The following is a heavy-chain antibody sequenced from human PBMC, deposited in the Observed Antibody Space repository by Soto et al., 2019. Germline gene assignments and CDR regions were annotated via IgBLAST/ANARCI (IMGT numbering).Heavy chain of an antibody. D-gene: IGHD1-1*01. CDR1: GFTFSSYA. CDR3: ARGTIVDRQHPDY. CDR2: ISIRGGDE. Sequence: GGSLRLSCAASGFTFSSYAMHWARQAPGKGLEWVTVISIRGGDEYYAESVRGRFTISRDDSKNTLYLQMDSLRVEDTAVYYCARGTIVDRQHPDYWGQGTLVTVSS. V-gene: IGHV3-30*03. J-gene: IGHJ4*02.